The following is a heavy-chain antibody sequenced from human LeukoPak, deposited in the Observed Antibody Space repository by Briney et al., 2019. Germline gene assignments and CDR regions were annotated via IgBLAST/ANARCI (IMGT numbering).Heavy chain of an antibody. Sequence: GRSLRLSCAASGFTFDDYAMHWVRQAPGKGLEWVSGISWNSGSIGYADSVKGRFTISRDNSKNTLYLQMNSLRAEDTAVYYCAREPDYYDSSGYEIQSWGQGTLVTVSS. J-gene: IGHJ5*02. CDR2: ISWNSGSI. D-gene: IGHD3-22*01. CDR3: AREPDYYDSSGYEIQS. CDR1: GFTFDDYA. V-gene: IGHV3-9*01.